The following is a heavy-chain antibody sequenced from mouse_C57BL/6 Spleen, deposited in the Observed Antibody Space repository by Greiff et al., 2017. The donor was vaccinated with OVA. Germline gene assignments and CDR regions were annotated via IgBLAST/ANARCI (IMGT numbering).Heavy chain of an antibody. D-gene: IGHD1-1*01. CDR1: GYSFTSYY. J-gene: IGHJ2*01. V-gene: IGHV1-66*01. CDR2: IYPGSGNT. Sequence: VQRVESGPELVKPGASVKISCKASGYSFTSYYIHWVKQRPGQGLEWIGWIYPGSGNTKYNEKFKGKATLTADTSSSTAYMQLSSLTSEDSAVYYCARGKFITTVVAPFDYWGKGTTLTVSS. CDR3: ARGKFITTVVAPFDY.